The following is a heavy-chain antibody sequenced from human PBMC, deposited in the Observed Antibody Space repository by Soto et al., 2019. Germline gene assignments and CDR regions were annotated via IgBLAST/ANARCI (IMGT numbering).Heavy chain of an antibody. CDR1: GFTFSTYA. Sequence: GGSLRLSCAASGFTFSTYAMSWVRQAPGKGLEWVSAISPSGGSTYYADSAKGRFTISRDNSKNTLYLQMSSLRAEDTAVYYCAKDIDISAAVGTFDYWGQGALVTVSS. CDR3: AKDIDISAAVGTFDY. J-gene: IGHJ4*02. CDR2: ISPSGGST. V-gene: IGHV3-23*01. D-gene: IGHD6-13*01.